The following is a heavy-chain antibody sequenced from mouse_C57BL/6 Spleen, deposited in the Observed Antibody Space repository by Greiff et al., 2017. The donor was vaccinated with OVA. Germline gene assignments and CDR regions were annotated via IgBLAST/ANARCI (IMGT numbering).Heavy chain of an antibody. CDR3: ARAGYYYAMDY. Sequence: EVMLVESGGGLVKPGGSLKLSCAASGFTFSSYAMSWVRQTPEKRLEWVATISDGGSYTYYPDNVKGRFTLSRDNAKNNLYLQMSHLKSEDTAMYYCARAGYYYAMDYWGQGTSDTVSS. J-gene: IGHJ4*01. CDR1: GFTFSSYA. CDR2: ISDGGSYT. V-gene: IGHV5-4*03.